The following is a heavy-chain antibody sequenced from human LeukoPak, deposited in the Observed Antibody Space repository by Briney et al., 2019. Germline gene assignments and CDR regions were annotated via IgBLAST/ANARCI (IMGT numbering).Heavy chain of an antibody. CDR1: GGSISSYY. J-gene: IGHJ2*01. Sequence: SETLSLTCTVSGGSISSYYWSWIRQPPGKGLEWIGYIYYSGSTNYNPSLKSRVTISVDTSKNQFSLKLSSVTAADTAVYYCARRALGYCSGGSCHYWYFDLWGRGTLVTVSS. D-gene: IGHD2-15*01. CDR3: ARRALGYCSGGSCHYWYFDL. CDR2: IYYSGST. V-gene: IGHV4-59*12.